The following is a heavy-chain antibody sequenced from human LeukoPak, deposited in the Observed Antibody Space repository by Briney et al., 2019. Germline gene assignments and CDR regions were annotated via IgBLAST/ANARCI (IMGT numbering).Heavy chain of an antibody. Sequence: GGSLRLSCAASGFTFSNYWMHWVRQAPGKGPVWVSRMNSDGSSTNYADSVKGRFTISRDNAKNTLYLQMNSLRAEDTAVYYCARRLAAAGVFDSWGQGALVTVSS. CDR1: GFTFSNYW. J-gene: IGHJ4*02. CDR2: MNSDGSST. D-gene: IGHD6-13*01. V-gene: IGHV3-74*01. CDR3: ARRLAAAGVFDS.